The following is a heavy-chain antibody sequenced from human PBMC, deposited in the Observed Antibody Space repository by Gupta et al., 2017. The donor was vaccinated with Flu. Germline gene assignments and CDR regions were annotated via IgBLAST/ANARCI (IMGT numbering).Heavy chain of an antibody. CDR2: IYHSGAS. V-gene: IGHV4-59*01. J-gene: IGHJ4*02. D-gene: IGHD3-16*01. CDR3: AGGGNYGQFYY. Sequence: WSWIRQSPGKGLEWIGYIYHSGASNYNPSLNSRVSMSVDRSKKEFSLKLSSVTAADTAVYYCAGGGNYGQFYYWGQGPLVTVSS.